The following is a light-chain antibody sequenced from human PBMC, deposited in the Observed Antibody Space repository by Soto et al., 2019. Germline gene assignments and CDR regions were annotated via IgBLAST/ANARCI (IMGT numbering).Light chain of an antibody. CDR1: SSDVGGYNY. CDR2: EVN. J-gene: IGLJ2*01. Sequence: QSVLTQPASVSGSPGQSITISCTGTSSDVGGYNYVSWYQQNPGKAPKLMIYEVNNRPSGVSNRFSGSKSGNTASLTISGLQAEDEADYYCSSYTSSSTLLFGGGTQLTVL. CDR3: SSYTSSSTLL. V-gene: IGLV2-14*01.